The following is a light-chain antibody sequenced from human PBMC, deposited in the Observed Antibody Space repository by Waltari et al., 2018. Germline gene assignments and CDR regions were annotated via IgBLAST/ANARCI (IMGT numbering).Light chain of an antibody. V-gene: IGLV3-21*03. J-gene: IGLJ3*02. CDR3: QVWDSVSDHWV. CDR2: DDT. CDR1: NIGSAH. Sequence: SFVLTQPPSVSVAPGRTAAITCGGDNIGSAHVTWYQQRPGQAPVLVIYDDTDRPSGIPGRFSGSNSGDTATLTISEVEAGDEAVYYCQVWDSVSDHWVFGGGAKLTVL.